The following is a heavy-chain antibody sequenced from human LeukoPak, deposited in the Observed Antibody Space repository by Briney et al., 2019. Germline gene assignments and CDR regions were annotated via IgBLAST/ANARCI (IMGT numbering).Heavy chain of an antibody. D-gene: IGHD3-10*01. J-gene: IGHJ6*03. CDR2: IIPIFGVA. Sequence: SVKVSCKASGGTLSRYTITWVRQVPGQGLEWMGGIIPIFGVANYAQKFQGRVTITTDESTSTAYMELSSLRSEDTAVYYCAGQSGSSVSHYYYYMDVWGKGTTVTVSS. CDR1: GGTLSRYT. CDR3: AGQSGSSVSHYYYYMDV. V-gene: IGHV1-69*05.